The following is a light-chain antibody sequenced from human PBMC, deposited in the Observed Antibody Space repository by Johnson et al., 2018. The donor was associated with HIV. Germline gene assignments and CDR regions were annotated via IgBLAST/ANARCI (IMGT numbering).Light chain of an antibody. Sequence: QAVLTQPPSVSAAPGQKVTIPCSGSSSNIGKNSVSWYQQLPGTAPKLLIYDNNKRPSGIPDRFSGSKSGTSATLAITRLQTGDEADYYCGTWDSSLSVYVFATGTKVTVL. V-gene: IGLV1-51*01. CDR2: DNN. J-gene: IGLJ1*01. CDR3: GTWDSSLSVYV. CDR1: SSNIGKNS.